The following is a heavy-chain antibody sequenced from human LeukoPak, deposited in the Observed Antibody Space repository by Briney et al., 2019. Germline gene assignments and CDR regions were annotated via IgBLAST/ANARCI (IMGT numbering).Heavy chain of an antibody. Sequence: GGSLRLSCAASGFTFSSTWMNWVRQGPGKGLEWVSRITSDGSSTIYADSVKGRFTISRDNAKSTVYLQMNSLRAEDTAVYFCARDRYYIFDYWGQGAPVTVSS. CDR1: GFTFSSTW. D-gene: IGHD3-10*01. V-gene: IGHV3-74*01. J-gene: IGHJ4*02. CDR2: ITSDGSST. CDR3: ARDRYYIFDY.